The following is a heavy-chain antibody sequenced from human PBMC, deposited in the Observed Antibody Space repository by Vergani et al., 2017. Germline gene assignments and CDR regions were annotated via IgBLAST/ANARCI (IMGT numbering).Heavy chain of an antibody. CDR1: GGTFSSYA. Sequence: QVQLVQSGAEVKKPGSSVKVSCKASGGTFSSYAISWVRQAPGQGLEWMGGIIPIFGTANYAQKFQGRVTITADESTSTAYMELSSLRSEDTAVYYCARGDEYYDSSGYPPGWLDPWGQGTLVTVSS. CDR3: ARGDEYYDSSGYPPGWLDP. J-gene: IGHJ5*02. D-gene: IGHD3-22*01. V-gene: IGHV1-69*01. CDR2: IIPIFGTA.